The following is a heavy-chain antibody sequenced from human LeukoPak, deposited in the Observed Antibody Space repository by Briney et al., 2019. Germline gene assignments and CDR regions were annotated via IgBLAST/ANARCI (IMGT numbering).Heavy chain of an antibody. CDR1: GFTFDDYA. D-gene: IGHD6-13*01. V-gene: IGHV3-23*01. Sequence: GGSLRLSCAASGFTFDDYAMSWVRQAPGKGLEWVSAITGSGGSTYYADSVRGRFTVSRDNSKNTLYLQMNRLRAEDTAVYYCAKVPLIAAPKHFDYWGQGTLVTVSS. CDR3: AKVPLIAAPKHFDY. CDR2: ITGSGGST. J-gene: IGHJ4*02.